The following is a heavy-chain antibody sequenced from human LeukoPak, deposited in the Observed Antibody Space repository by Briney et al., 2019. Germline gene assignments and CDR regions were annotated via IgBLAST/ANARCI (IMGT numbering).Heavy chain of an antibody. CDR1: GAAFTKYG. J-gene: IGHJ4*02. CDR2: ISRSGDIT. CDR3: ATEGFYY. Sequence: GGSLRLSCAASGAAFTKYGMKWVRQAAGAGLEYISGISRSGDITHYADSVKGRFAISRDNVQNTLYLQMNSLRADDTALYYCATEGFYYWGPGTQVTVSS. V-gene: IGHV3-23*01.